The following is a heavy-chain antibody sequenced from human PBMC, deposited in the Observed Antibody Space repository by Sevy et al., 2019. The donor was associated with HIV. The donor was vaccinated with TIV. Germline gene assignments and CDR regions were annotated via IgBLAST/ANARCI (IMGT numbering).Heavy chain of an antibody. Sequence: GGSLRLSCAASGFTFSSYAMHWVRQAPGKGLEWVAVISYDGSNKYYADSVKGRFTISRDNSKNTLYLQMNSLRAEDTAVSYCARGPLFGYDILTGYYDYWGQGTLVTVSS. J-gene: IGHJ4*02. CDR1: GFTFSSYA. V-gene: IGHV3-30-3*01. CDR2: ISYDGSNK. D-gene: IGHD3-9*01. CDR3: ARGPLFGYDILTGYYDY.